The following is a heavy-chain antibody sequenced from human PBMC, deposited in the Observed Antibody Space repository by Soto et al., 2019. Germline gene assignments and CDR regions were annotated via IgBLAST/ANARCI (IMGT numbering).Heavy chain of an antibody. V-gene: IGHV3-33*01. CDR3: AREGPHYCSGGSCYVSYYYYGMDV. Sequence: PGGSLRLSCAASGFTFSSYGMHWVRQAPGKGLEWVAVIWYDGSNKYYADSVKGRFTISRDNSKNTLYLQMNSLRAEDTAVYYCAREGPHYCSGGSCYVSYYYYGMDVWGQGTTVTVSS. CDR1: GFTFSSYG. CDR2: IWYDGSNK. D-gene: IGHD2-15*01. J-gene: IGHJ6*02.